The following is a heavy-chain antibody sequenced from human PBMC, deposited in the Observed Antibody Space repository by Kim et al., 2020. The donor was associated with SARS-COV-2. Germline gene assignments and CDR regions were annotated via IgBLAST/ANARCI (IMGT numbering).Heavy chain of an antibody. D-gene: IGHD5-12*01. Sequence: SVKVSCKASGGTFSSYAISWVRQAPGQGLEWMGRIIPILGIANYAQKFQGRVTITADKSTSTAYMELSSLRSEDTAVYYCARLRGYSGYDSGRYYYYYYGMDVWGQGTTVTVSS. V-gene: IGHV1-69*04. CDR2: IIPILGIA. CDR1: GGTFSSYA. J-gene: IGHJ6*02. CDR3: ARLRGYSGYDSGRYYYYYYGMDV.